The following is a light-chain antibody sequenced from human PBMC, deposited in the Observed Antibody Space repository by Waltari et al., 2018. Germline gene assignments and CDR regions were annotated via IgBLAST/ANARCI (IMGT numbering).Light chain of an antibody. CDR3: AAWDDSLKEV. CDR1: SSNIGSNT. Sequence: QSVLTPPPSASGTPGQRVSISCSGSSSNIGSNTVHWYQQLPGTAPKLLIYSDNQRPSGVPDRFSGSKSGTSASLAISGLQSEDEADYYCAAWDDSLKEVFGGGTKLTVL. CDR2: SDN. V-gene: IGLV1-44*01. J-gene: IGLJ3*02.